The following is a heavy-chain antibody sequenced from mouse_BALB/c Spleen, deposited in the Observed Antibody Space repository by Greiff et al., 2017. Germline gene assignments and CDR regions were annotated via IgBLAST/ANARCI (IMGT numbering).Heavy chain of an antibody. D-gene: IGHD2-1*01. Sequence: VQLQQSGPGLVAPSQSLSITCTVSGFSLTSYGVHWVRQPPGKGLEWLGVIWAGGSTNYNSALMSRLSISKDNSKSQVFLKMNSLQTDDTAMYYCARDYCGFAYWGQGTLVTVSA. CDR1: GFSLTSYG. CDR3: ARDYCGFAY. J-gene: IGHJ3*01. V-gene: IGHV2-9*02. CDR2: IWAGGST.